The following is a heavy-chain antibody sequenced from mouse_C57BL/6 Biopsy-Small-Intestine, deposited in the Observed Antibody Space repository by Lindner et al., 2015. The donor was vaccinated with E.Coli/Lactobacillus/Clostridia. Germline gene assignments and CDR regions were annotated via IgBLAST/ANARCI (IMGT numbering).Heavy chain of an antibody. V-gene: IGHV1-53*01. D-gene: IGHD3-1*01. J-gene: IGHJ2*01. CDR1: GYTFTSYY. CDR3: ARPGRGYTEDYFDY. CDR2: IYPSGGGT. Sequence: SVKVSCKASGYTFTSYYMHWVRQAPGQGLEWMGIIYPSGGGTSYSQKLLGRITMTRDTSTSTVYMELSSLRSEDTAVYYCARPGRGYTEDYFDYWGQGTLVTVSS.